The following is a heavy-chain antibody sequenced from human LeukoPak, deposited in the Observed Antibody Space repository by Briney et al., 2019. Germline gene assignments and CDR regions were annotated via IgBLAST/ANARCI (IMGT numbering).Heavy chain of an antibody. V-gene: IGHV4-59*01. CDR3: ARGGGGGRSPASY. J-gene: IGHJ4*02. CDR2: IYYSGST. CDR1: GGSISSYY. Sequence: PSETLSLTCTVSGGSISSYYWSWIRQPPGKGLKWIGYIYYSGSTNYNPSLKSRVTISVDTSKNQFSLKLSSVTAADTAVYYCARGGGGGRSPASYWGQGTLVTVSS. D-gene: IGHD3-16*01.